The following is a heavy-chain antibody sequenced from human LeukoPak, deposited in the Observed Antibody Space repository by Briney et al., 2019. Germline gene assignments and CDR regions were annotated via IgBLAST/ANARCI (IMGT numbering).Heavy chain of an antibody. D-gene: IGHD6-19*01. CDR2: ISGSGGGT. CDR1: GFAFSSSA. V-gene: IGHV3-23*01. CDR3: AKSGGSSGWLY. J-gene: IGHJ4*02. Sequence: PGGSLRLSCAASGFAFSSSAMSWVRQAPGKGLEWLSGISGSGGGTYYADSVKGRFTISRDDSKNTLYLQMHSLRAEDTAVYYCAKSGGSSGWLYCGQGTLVTVSS.